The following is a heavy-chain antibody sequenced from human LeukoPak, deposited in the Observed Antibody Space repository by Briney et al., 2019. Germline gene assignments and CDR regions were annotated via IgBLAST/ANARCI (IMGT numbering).Heavy chain of an antibody. V-gene: IGHV4-31*03. D-gene: IGHD1-14*01. CDR1: GGSISSGGYY. CDR2: IYYSGST. CDR3: ARTNRMHYGMDV. J-gene: IGHJ6*02. Sequence: SQTLSLTCTVSGGSISSGGYYWSWIRQHPGKGLEWIGYIYYSGSTYYNPSLKSRVTISVDTSKNQFSLKLSSVTAADTAVYYCARTNRMHYGMDVWGQGTTVTVSS.